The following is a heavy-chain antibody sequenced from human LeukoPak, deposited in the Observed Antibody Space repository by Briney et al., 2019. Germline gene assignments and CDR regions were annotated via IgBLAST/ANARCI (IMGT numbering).Heavy chain of an antibody. Sequence: GASVKVSCKASGYTFTGYYMHWVRQAPGQGLEWMGWINPNSGGTNYAQKFQGRVTMTRDTSISTAYMELSRLRSDDTAVYYCARAGIRGYSGYGVQGGYYMDVWGKGTTVTVSS. D-gene: IGHD5-12*01. CDR1: GYTFTGYY. CDR2: INPNSGGT. V-gene: IGHV1-2*02. J-gene: IGHJ6*03. CDR3: ARAGIRGYSGYGVQGGYYMDV.